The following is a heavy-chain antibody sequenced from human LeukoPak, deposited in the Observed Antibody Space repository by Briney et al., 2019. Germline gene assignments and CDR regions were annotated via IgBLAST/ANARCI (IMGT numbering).Heavy chain of an antibody. CDR2: VWYDGSNK. CDR1: GFTFSSYG. D-gene: IGHD4-17*01. CDR3: ARGGQDYGDYFWYFDY. Sequence: GGSLRLSCAASGFTFSSYGMHWVRQAPGKGLEWVAVVWYDGSNKYYGDSVKGRFTISRDNSKNTLYLQMNSLRAEDTAVYYCARGGQDYGDYFWYFDYWGQGTLVTASS. V-gene: IGHV3-33*01. J-gene: IGHJ4*02.